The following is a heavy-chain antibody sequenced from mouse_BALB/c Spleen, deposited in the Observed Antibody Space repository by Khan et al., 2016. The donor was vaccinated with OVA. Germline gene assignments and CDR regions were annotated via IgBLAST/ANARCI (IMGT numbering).Heavy chain of an antibody. Sequence: EVELVESGGDLVKPGGSLKLSCAASGFTFSTYGMSWVRQTPDKRLEWVAGISTGGSYTYYPDSVKGRFTISRDNANNTLYLQMSSLKSEDTAMYYCTRLAYYYNSEGFAYWGQGTLVSVSA. CDR1: GFTFSTYG. D-gene: IGHD1-1*01. V-gene: IGHV5-6*01. CDR3: TRLAYYYNSEGFAY. CDR2: ISTGGSYT. J-gene: IGHJ3*01.